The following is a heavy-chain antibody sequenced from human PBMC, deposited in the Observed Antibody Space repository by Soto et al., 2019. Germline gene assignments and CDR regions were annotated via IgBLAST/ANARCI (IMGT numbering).Heavy chain of an antibody. Sequence: QVQLQESGPGLVKPSETLSLTCSVPGGSSRSHNWSWIRQPPGKGLEWIGCMYYSAMTEYNPSLKRRVTISADTSNNPVSLKLSSVTAADTAVYYCARHLFDSWKGYPYYYDMDVWGKGTAVTVSS. CDR3: ARHLFDSWKGYPYYYDMDV. CDR1: GGSSRSHN. J-gene: IGHJ6*03. V-gene: IGHV4-59*08. CDR2: MYYSAMT. D-gene: IGHD3-3*01.